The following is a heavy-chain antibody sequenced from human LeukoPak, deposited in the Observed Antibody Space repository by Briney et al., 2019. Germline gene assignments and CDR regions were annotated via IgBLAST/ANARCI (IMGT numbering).Heavy chain of an antibody. Sequence: GASVKVSCKASGYTFTSYGISWVRQAPGQGLEWMGWISAYNGNTNYAQKLQGRVTMTTDTSTSTAYMELRSLRSDDTAVYYCARAAFYYDILTGYYRYWGQGTLVTVSS. J-gene: IGHJ4*02. D-gene: IGHD3-9*01. CDR3: ARAAFYYDILTGYYRY. CDR1: GYTFTSYG. V-gene: IGHV1-18*01. CDR2: ISAYNGNT.